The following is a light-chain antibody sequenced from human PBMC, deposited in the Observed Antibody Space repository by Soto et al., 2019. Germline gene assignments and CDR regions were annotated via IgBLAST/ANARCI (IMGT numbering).Light chain of an antibody. CDR2: AAS. CDR1: QGISSW. Sequence: DIKMSEVSSSGSDSVGARVTITCRASQGISSWLVWYQQKPGKAPKLMIYAASSLESGVPSRFICSGSGTEFTLTISRLQPDDVPTYYGQQYNSYSGTLGQGTKVDIK. CDR3: QQYNSYSGT. J-gene: IGKJ1*01. V-gene: IGKV1-5*01.